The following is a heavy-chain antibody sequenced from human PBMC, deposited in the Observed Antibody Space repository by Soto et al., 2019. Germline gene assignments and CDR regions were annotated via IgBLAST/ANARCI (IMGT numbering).Heavy chain of an antibody. CDR2: IWYDGSNK. V-gene: IGHV3-33*01. Sequence: PGGSLRLSFAACGFTFSSYGMHWVCQAQGKGLEWVAVIWYDGSNKYYADSVKGRFTISRDNSKNTLYLQMNSLRAEDTAVYYCAVGEQQSLPLDYYGMDVWGQGTTVTVSS. J-gene: IGHJ6*02. CDR1: GFTFSSYG. D-gene: IGHD3-10*01. CDR3: AVGEQQSLPLDYYGMDV.